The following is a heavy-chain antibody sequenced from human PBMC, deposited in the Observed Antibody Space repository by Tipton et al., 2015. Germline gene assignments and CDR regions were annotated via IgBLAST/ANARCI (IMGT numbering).Heavy chain of an antibody. CDR3: TRGGYDYSPMDY. CDR2: INTINGDT. D-gene: IGHD5-12*01. CDR1: GYTFTDYF. V-gene: IGHV1-2*02. Sequence: QLVQSGAEVKKPGASVKVSCKASGYTFTDYFMHWVRQAPGQGLEWMGWINTINGDTNYAQKFQDRFTMTRDTSITTAYMELGSLRSDDTAVYYCTRGGYDYSPMDYWGQGALVIVSS. J-gene: IGHJ4*02.